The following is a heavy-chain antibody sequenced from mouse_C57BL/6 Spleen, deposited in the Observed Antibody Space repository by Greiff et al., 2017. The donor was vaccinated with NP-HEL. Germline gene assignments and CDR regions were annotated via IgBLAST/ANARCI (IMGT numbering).Heavy chain of an antibody. CDR2: IDPSDSYT. Sequence: VQLQQSGAELVKPGASVKLSCKASGYTFTSYWMQWVKQRPGQGLEWIGEIDPSDSYTNYNQKFKGKATLTVDTSSSTAYMQLSSLTSKDSAVYYCARRPITTVGAMDYWGQGTSVTVSS. J-gene: IGHJ4*01. V-gene: IGHV1-50*01. CDR3: ARRPITTVGAMDY. CDR1: GYTFTSYW. D-gene: IGHD1-1*01.